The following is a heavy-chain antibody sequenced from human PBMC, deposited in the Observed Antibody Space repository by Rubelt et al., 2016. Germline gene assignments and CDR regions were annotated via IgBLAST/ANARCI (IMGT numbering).Heavy chain of an antibody. Sequence: QVQLQQWGAGLLKPSETLSLTCAVYGGSFSGYYWSWIRQPPGKGLEWIGEVNHNGNTNYNPSLKSRLTISLYTPKSQFSLKLRSVTAAGTAVDDCARSTSGFGRGAINVWGQGTTVTVSS. CDR3: ARSTSGFGRGAINV. CDR1: GGSFSGYY. CDR2: VNHNGNT. D-gene: IGHD2-2*02. V-gene: IGHV4-34*01. J-gene: IGHJ6*02.